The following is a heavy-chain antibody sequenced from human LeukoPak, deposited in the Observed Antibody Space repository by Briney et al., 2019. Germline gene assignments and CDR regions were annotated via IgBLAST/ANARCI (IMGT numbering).Heavy chain of an antibody. V-gene: IGHV3-21*01. J-gene: IGHJ3*02. D-gene: IGHD5-12*01. CDR1: GSTFSSYS. CDR2: IGTSRSYI. CDR3: VAGGYQYTFDI. Sequence: GGSLRLSCAASGSTFSSYSMNWVRQAPGKGLEWVSSIGTSRSYIYYADSVKGRFTISRDNAKNSLYLQMNSLRAEDTAVYYCVAGGYQYTFDIWGQGTTVTVSS.